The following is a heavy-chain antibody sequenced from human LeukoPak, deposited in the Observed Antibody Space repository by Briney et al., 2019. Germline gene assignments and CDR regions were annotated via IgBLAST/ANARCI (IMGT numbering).Heavy chain of an antibody. CDR1: GGSISSYY. CDR2: IYTTGST. J-gene: IGHJ4*02. D-gene: IGHD6-13*01. CDR3: ARGIAAAAKQGGFDY. Sequence: SETLSLTRTVSGGSISSYYWSWIRQPAGKGLEWIGRIYTTGSTSYNPSLKSRVTMSVDTSNNQFSLKLSSVTAADTALYYCARGIAAAAKQGGFDYWGQGTLVTVSS. V-gene: IGHV4-4*07.